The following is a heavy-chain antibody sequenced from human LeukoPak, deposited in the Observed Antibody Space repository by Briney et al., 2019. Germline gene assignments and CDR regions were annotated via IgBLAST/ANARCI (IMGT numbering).Heavy chain of an antibody. J-gene: IGHJ3*01. CDR3: VRVSQDDDYTDSPVQGAFEL. D-gene: IGHD5-12*01. CDR2: ISCGHSYI. Sequence: PGGSLRPACAASGFTFDPHSMDSVRQSPGEGMESDSSISCGHSYIHYSELMMGRFTISRDNAKNSLYLQMNDLLTEDTAVYYCVRVSQDDDYTDSPVQGAFELWGEGTMGTVS. V-gene: IGHV3-21*06. CDR1: GFTFDPHS.